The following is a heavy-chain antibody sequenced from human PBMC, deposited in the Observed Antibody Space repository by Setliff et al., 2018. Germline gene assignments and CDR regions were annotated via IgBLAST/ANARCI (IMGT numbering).Heavy chain of an antibody. V-gene: IGHV1-18*01. CDR2: INNYSFKT. D-gene: IGHD3-22*01. J-gene: IGHJ4*02. Sequence: ASVKVSCKASGYTFSNYPITWVRRAPGQGLEWMGWINNYSFKTTYPQKFLDRVTMTTDTSATTAYMELKNLRSDDTAVYYCARINFYVSSGYYYAPDFWGQGTLVTVSS. CDR1: GYTFSNYP. CDR3: ARINFYVSSGYYYAPDF.